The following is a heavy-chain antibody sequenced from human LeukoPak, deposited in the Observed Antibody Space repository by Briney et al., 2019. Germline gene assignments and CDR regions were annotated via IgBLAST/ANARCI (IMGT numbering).Heavy chain of an antibody. V-gene: IGHV3-23*01. CDR2: ISGSGAIT. D-gene: IGHD3-9*01. CDR3: AKRLTGYYYIDS. J-gene: IGHJ4*02. CDR1: GFIFSSYA. Sequence: GGSLRLSCAVSGFIFSSYAMSWVRQAPGKGLEWVSAISGSGAITYYADSVKGRFTISRDNSKNTLYLQMNSLRAEDTAVYYCAKRLTGYYYIDSWGQGTLVTVSS.